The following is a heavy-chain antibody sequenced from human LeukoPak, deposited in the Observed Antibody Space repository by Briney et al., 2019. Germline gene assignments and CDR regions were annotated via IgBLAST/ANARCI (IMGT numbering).Heavy chain of an antibody. CDR3: ARHGRYYIITSCYGYYGMDV. D-gene: IGHD2-2*01. Sequence: GGSLRLSCAASGFTVSSNSMSWVRQAPGKGLEWVSVISSGGSTYYAASVKCRFTISRQNSKNTLDLQMNSLRPEDTAVYYCARHGRYYIITSCYGYYGMDVWGQGTTVTVSS. CDR2: ISSGGST. V-gene: IGHV3-53*04. CDR1: GFTVSSNS. J-gene: IGHJ6*02.